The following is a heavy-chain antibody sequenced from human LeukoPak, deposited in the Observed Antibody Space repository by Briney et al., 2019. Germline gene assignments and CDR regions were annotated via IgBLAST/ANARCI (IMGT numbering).Heavy chain of an antibody. Sequence: PSETLSLTCTVPGGSVNSGSYYWTWIRQPPGKGLECIGYVYYTGSTNYNPSLKSRVTMSVDTPKNQFSLKLSSVTAADTAVYYCARAPFVDVFHHEETPCWYLDLWGRGTLVTVSS. J-gene: IGHJ2*01. CDR1: GGSVNSGSYY. CDR2: VYYTGST. CDR3: ARAPFVDVFHHEETPCWYLDL. V-gene: IGHV4-61*01. D-gene: IGHD1-14*01.